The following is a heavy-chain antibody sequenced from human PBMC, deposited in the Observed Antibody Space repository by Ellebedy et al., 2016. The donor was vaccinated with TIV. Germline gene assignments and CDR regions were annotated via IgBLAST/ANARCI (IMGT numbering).Heavy chain of an antibody. J-gene: IGHJ6*03. CDR1: GASLSSGFYY. CDR2: TSYSGNT. Sequence: SETLSLXCIVSGASLSSGFYYWTWIRQPPGKGLEWIGITSYSGNTNYNPSLRGRVAVSPDTSRNRFSLRLDSVTSADTAVYYCARVPGGFSYASDLYYYMDVWGQGTTVTVSS. CDR3: ARVPGGFSYASDLYYYMDV. V-gene: IGHV4-61*03. D-gene: IGHD5-18*01.